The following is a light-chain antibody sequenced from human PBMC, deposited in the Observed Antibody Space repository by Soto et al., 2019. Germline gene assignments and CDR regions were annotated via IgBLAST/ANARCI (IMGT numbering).Light chain of an antibody. CDR1: QSVSSSY. Sequence: EIVLTQSPGTLSLSPGERATLSCRASQSVSSSYLAWYQQKPGQAPRLLIYGASSRATGIPDRFSGSGSGKDFTLTISRLEPENFAVYYCQQYGSPPPTFAKGTKVDIK. J-gene: IGKJ4*01. V-gene: IGKV3-20*01. CDR2: GAS. CDR3: QQYGSPPPT.